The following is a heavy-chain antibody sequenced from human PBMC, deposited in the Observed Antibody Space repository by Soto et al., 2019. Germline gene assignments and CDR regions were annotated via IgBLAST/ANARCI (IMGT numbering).Heavy chain of an antibody. CDR1: GGSISSYY. Sequence: PSETLSLTCTVSGGSISSYYWSWIRQPPGKGLEWIGYIYYSGSTNYNPSLKSRVTIPVDTSKNQFSLKLSSVTAADTAVYYCARVRDGYGGYYYYYMDVWGKGTTVTVSS. D-gene: IGHD4-17*01. V-gene: IGHV4-59*01. CDR3: ARVRDGYGGYYYYYMDV. CDR2: IYYSGST. J-gene: IGHJ6*03.